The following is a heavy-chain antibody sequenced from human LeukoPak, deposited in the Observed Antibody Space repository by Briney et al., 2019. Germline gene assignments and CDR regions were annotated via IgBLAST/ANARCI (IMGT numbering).Heavy chain of an antibody. Sequence: GGSLRLSCAASGFTFSSYGMHWVRQAPGKGLEWVAVISYDGSNKYYADSVKGRFTISRDNSKNTLYLQMNSLRAEDTAVYYCAKESRLRWSLPLFWYFDLWGRGTLVTVSS. J-gene: IGHJ2*01. V-gene: IGHV3-30*18. CDR2: ISYDGSNK. CDR1: GFTFSSYG. D-gene: IGHD4-23*01. CDR3: AKESRLRWSLPLFWYFDL.